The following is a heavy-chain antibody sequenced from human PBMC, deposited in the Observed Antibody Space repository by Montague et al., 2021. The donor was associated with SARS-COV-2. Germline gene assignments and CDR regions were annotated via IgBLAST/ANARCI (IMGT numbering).Heavy chain of an antibody. CDR1: GGSVTSGDYY. CDR3: ATEMPAYDVFDI. CDR2: IYNTGRT. J-gene: IGHJ3*02. D-gene: IGHD2-2*01. Sequence: SETLSLTCTVSGGSVTSGDYYWTWIRQPPGKGLEWIGYIYNTGRTNYNPSLKSRVTISMDTSKNQFSLKVDSVSAADTAVYYCATEMPAYDVFDIWGLGTMVTVSS. V-gene: IGHV4-61*08.